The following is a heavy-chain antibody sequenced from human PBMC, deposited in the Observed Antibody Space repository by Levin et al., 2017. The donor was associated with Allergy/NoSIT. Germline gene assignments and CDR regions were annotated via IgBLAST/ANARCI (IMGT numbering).Heavy chain of an antibody. D-gene: IGHD3-3*01. V-gene: IGHV1-18*01. CDR1: GYNFTNYG. J-gene: IGHJ6*03. Sequence: ASVKVSCTASGYNFTNYGISWVRQAPGQGLEWMGWISAHNGNTNYAQKFQGRVTMTIQTSTNTAYMELRSLRSDDTAVYYCARVGIDFWGVYQKSWGYMDVWGQGTTVTVSS. CDR2: ISAHNGNT. CDR3: ARVGIDFWGVYQKSWGYMDV.